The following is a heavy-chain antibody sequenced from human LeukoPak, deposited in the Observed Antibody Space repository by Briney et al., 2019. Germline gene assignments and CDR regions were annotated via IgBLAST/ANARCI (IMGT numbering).Heavy chain of an antibody. J-gene: IGHJ4*02. Sequence: PLGALRHSSAASVVSFRIAVLCWGSHGLPRRLGRVLAISGSGTTYYADSVKGRFVIYRDNSKNTLYLQMNSLRAEDTAVYYRAKDHCSGGSCYFEYWGQGTLVTVSS. D-gene: IGHD2-15*01. CDR3: AKDHCSGGSCYFEY. CDR2: ISGSGTT. V-gene: IGHV3-23*01. CDR1: VVSFRIAV.